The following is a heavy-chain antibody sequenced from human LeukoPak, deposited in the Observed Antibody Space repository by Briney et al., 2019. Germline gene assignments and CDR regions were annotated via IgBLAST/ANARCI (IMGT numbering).Heavy chain of an antibody. D-gene: IGHD3-16*01. CDR2: INDNGVST. CDR3: ARDGGGSPDY. J-gene: IGHJ4*02. CDR1: GFPLRDYA. V-gene: IGHV3-64*01. Sequence: GSLKLSFAASGFPLRDYAIHWVRPAPGKGLEYVSAINDNGVSTYYANSVKGRFTISRDNSKNTLYLLMGSLRAEDTAVYYCARDGGGSPDYWGQGTLVTVSS.